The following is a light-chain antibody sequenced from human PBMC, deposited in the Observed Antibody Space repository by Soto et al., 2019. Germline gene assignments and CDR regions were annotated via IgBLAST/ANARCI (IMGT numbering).Light chain of an antibody. CDR2: DAS. CDR1: QSVKTF. J-gene: IGKJ5*01. CDR3: QQRSNWPPIT. V-gene: IGKV3-11*01. Sequence: ENVLTQAPATLSLSPGERATPSCRASQSVKTFLVWYQQRPGQAPRLLIYDASHRAAGIPARFSGSGFGTDFTLTISSLEPEDAAVYYCQQRSNWPPITFGQGTRLEIK.